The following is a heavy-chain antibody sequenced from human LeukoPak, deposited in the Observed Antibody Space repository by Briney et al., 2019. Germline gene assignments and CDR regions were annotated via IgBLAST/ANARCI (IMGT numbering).Heavy chain of an antibody. V-gene: IGHV3-23*01. CDR3: ASPSPSYYYTAGYYYGMDV. CDR1: GFTFSSYA. Sequence: GGSLRLSCAASGFTFSSYAMSWVRQAPGKGLEWVSAISGSGGSTYYADSVKGRFTISRDNAKNSLYLQMNSLRAEDTAVYYCASPSPSYYYTAGYYYGMDVWGQGTTVTVSS. D-gene: IGHD3-22*01. CDR2: ISGSGGST. J-gene: IGHJ6*02.